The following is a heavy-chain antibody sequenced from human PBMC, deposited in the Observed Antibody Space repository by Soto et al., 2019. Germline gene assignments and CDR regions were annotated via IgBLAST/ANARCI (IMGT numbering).Heavy chain of an antibody. V-gene: IGHV3-30*04. Sequence: PGGSLRLSCAASGFTFSSYAMHWVRQAPGTGLEWVAITSYDGRDKNYPDSVKGRFTISRDNPKNTLYLQMNSLRAEDTAVYYCARSAGGSYPQYDYWGQGTLVTVSS. D-gene: IGHD1-26*01. CDR3: ARSAGGSYPQYDY. CDR1: GFTFSSYA. J-gene: IGHJ4*02. CDR2: TSYDGRDK.